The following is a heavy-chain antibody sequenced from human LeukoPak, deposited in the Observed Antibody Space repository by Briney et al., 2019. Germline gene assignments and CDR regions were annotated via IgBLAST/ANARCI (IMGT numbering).Heavy chain of an antibody. Sequence: GGSLRLSCAASGFTFSSYAMHWVRQAPGKGLEWVAVISYDGSNKYYADSVKGRFTISGDNSKNTLYLQMNSLRAEDTAVYYCARERPYYYGSGSYYNGYYFDYWGQGTLVTVSS. CDR3: ARERPYYYGSGSYYNGYYFDY. J-gene: IGHJ4*02. D-gene: IGHD3-10*01. V-gene: IGHV3-30*04. CDR2: ISYDGSNK. CDR1: GFTFSSYA.